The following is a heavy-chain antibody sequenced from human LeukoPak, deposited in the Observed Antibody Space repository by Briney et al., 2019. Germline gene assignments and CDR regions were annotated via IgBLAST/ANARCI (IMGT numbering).Heavy chain of an antibody. D-gene: IGHD3-3*01. CDR2: IIPMSGTA. V-gene: IGHV1-69*13. Sequence: GASVKVSCKASGGTFNNFAISWVRQAPGQGLEWVGGIIPMSGTANYAQKFQGRVTITADESTSTAYMELSSLRSEDTAIYYCASPVKYYDTWSGYPPFDYWGQGTLVTVSS. J-gene: IGHJ4*02. CDR1: GGTFNNFA. CDR3: ASPVKYYDTWSGYPPFDY.